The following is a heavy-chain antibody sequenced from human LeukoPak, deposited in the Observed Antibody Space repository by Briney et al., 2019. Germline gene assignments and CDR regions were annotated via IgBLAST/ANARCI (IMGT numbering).Heavy chain of an antibody. CDR1: GGTFSSYA. Sequence: GASVKVSCKASGGTFSSYAISWVRQAPGQGLEWMGWISAYNGNTNYAQKLQGRVTMTTDTSTSTAYMELRSLRSDDTAVYYCARAPYGGYGLDYWGQGTLVTVSS. CDR2: ISAYNGNT. V-gene: IGHV1-18*01. J-gene: IGHJ4*02. D-gene: IGHD5-12*01. CDR3: ARAPYGGYGLDY.